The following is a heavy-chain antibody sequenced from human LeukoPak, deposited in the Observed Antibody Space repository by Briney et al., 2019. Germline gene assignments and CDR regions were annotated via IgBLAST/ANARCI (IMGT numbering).Heavy chain of an antibody. CDR2: ISSSSSYI. Sequence: GGSLRLSCAASGFTFSSYSMNWVRQAPGKGLEWVSSISSSSSYIYYADSVKGRFTISRDNAKNSLYLQMNSLRAEDTAVYYCARAGIVVVPAAIGAFDIWGQGTMVTVSS. J-gene: IGHJ3*02. CDR3: ARAGIVVVPAAIGAFDI. D-gene: IGHD2-2*01. CDR1: GFTFSSYS. V-gene: IGHV3-21*01.